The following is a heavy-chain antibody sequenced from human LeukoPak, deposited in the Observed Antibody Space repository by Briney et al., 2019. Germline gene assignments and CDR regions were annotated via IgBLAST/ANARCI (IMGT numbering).Heavy chain of an antibody. D-gene: IGHD3-3*01. CDR2: ISAYNGNT. Sequence: GASVKVSCKASGYTFTSYGISWVRQAPGQGLEWMGWISAYNGNTNYAQKLQGRVTMTTDTSTSTAYMELRSLRPDDPAVYYCARDTTYYDFWSGYYPGDFDLWGRGTLVTVSS. J-gene: IGHJ2*01. CDR1: GYTFTSYG. V-gene: IGHV1-18*01. CDR3: ARDTTYYDFWSGYYPGDFDL.